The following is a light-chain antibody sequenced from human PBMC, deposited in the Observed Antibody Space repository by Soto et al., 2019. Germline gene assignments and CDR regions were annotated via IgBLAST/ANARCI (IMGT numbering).Light chain of an antibody. J-gene: IGKJ5*01. CDR3: QQYDNLLLT. Sequence: DIQMTQSPSSLSASVGDRVTITCQASQDISNYLNWYQQKPGKAPKLLIYDASNLETGVPSRFSRSGSGTDFTFTISSLQPEDIATYYCQQYDNLLLTFGQGTRLEIK. V-gene: IGKV1-33*01. CDR1: QDISNY. CDR2: DAS.